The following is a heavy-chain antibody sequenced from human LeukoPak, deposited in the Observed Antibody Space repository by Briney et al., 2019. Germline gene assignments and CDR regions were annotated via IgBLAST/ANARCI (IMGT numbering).Heavy chain of an antibody. CDR2: ISYDGSNK. Sequence: GGSLRLSCAASGFTFSSYAMHWVRQAPGKGLEWVAVISYDGSNKYYADSVKGRFTISRDNSKNTLYLQMNSLRAEDTAVYYCASAAFDVVQAVKPVDYWGQGTLVTVSS. J-gene: IGHJ4*02. CDR3: ASAAFDVVQAVKPVDY. D-gene: IGHD2-2*02. CDR1: GFTFSSYA. V-gene: IGHV3-30-3*01.